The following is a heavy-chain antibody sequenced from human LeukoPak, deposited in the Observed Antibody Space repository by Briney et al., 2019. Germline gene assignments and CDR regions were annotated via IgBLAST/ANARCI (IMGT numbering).Heavy chain of an antibody. Sequence: GGSLRLSCAASGFTFSSYEMNWVRQAPGKGLEWVSYISSSGSTIYYADSVKGRFTTSRDNAKNSLYLQMNSLRAEDTAVYYCATYGQTTVTLWYWGQGTLVTVSS. CDR3: ATYGQTTVTLWY. CDR2: ISSSGSTI. CDR1: GFTFSSYE. J-gene: IGHJ4*02. D-gene: IGHD4-17*01. V-gene: IGHV3-48*03.